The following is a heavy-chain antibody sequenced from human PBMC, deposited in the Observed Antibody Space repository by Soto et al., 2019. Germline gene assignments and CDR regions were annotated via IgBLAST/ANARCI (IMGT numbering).Heavy chain of an antibody. D-gene: IGHD2-2*02. V-gene: IGHV5-51*01. CDR3: ARQTYCSSTSCYTVDS. Sequence: GESLKISCKGSGYSFTSYWIGWVRQMPGKGLEWMGIIYLGDSDTRYSPSFQGQVTISADKSISTSYLQWSSLKASDTAMYYCARQTYCSSTSCYTVDSWGQGTLVTVSS. CDR2: IYLGDSDT. CDR1: GYSFTSYW. J-gene: IGHJ4*02.